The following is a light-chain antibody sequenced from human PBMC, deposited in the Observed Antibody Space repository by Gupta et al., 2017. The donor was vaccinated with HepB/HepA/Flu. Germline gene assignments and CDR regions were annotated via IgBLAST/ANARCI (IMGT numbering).Light chain of an antibody. J-gene: IGLJ3*02. V-gene: IGLV2-11*01. CDR1: SSDVGGYNY. CDR3: CSYAGSYAWV. Sequence: QSALTQPRSVSGSPGQPVTISCTGTSSDVGGYNYFSWYQQHPGKAPQLMIYDVTKRPSGVPDRFSGAKSGNTASLTISGLQAEDEADYYCCSYAGSYAWVFCGGTKLTVL. CDR2: DVT.